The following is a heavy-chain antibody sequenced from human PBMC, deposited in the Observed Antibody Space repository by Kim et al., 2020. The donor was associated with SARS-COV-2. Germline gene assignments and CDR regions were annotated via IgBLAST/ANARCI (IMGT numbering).Heavy chain of an antibody. CDR3: ARGYSGSYYGLYYYGMDV. Sequence: GGSLRLSCAASGFTFSSYAMHWVRQAPGKGLEWVAVISYDGSNKYYADSVKGRFTISRDNSKNTLYLQMNSLRAEDTAVYYCARGYSGSYYGLYYYGMDVWGQGTTVTVSS. J-gene: IGHJ6*02. D-gene: IGHD1-26*01. CDR2: ISYDGSNK. V-gene: IGHV3-30*04. CDR1: GFTFSSYA.